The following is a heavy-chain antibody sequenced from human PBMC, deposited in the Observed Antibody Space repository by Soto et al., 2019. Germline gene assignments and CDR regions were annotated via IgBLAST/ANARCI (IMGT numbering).Heavy chain of an antibody. CDR3: ASDRVQMVDGLDV. V-gene: IGHV3-33*01. J-gene: IGHJ6*02. CDR1: GFTFSNNG. CDR2: IWYDGINK. D-gene: IGHD2-15*01. Sequence: QVQLVESGGGVVQPGRSLRLSCAASGFTFSNNGMHWVRQAPGKGLEWVAVIWYDGINKYYADSVKGRFIISIDNSKNTVYLQMNSLRAEDTAVYYCASDRVQMVDGLDVWGQGTTVTVSS.